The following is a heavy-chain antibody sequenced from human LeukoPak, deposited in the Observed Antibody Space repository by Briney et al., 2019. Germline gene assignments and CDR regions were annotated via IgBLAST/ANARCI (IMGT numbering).Heavy chain of an antibody. CDR1: GFTFNKSW. D-gene: IGHD2-15*01. CDR2: IKSKSDGGTT. V-gene: IGHV3-15*01. J-gene: IGHJ6*02. Sequence: GGSLRLSCAASGFTFNKSWMTWVRRAPGKGLEWVGRIKSKSDGGTTDYAAPVKGRFTISRDDSENTVCLQMNSLKTEDTAVYYFATDLLPPGCGRSYGMDVSGQGTTVTVSS. CDR3: ATDLLPPGCGRSYGMDV.